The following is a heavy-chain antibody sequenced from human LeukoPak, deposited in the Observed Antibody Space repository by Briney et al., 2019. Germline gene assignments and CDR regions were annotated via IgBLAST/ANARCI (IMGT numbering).Heavy chain of an antibody. Sequence: SQTLSLTCAISGDSVSSNSAAWNWIRQSPSRGLEWLGSTYYRSKWYNDYAVSVKSRITINPDTSKNQFSLQLNSVTPEDTAIYYCARVMEYNNSWNWVDYWGQGTLVTVSS. V-gene: IGHV6-1*01. CDR1: GDSVSSNSAA. CDR3: ARVMEYNNSWNWVDY. CDR2: TYYRSKWYN. D-gene: IGHD6-13*01. J-gene: IGHJ5*01.